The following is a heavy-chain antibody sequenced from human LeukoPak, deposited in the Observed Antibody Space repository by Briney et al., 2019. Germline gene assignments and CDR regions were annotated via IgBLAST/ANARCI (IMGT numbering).Heavy chain of an antibody. CDR1: GYTFTSYG. CDR2: ISAYNGNT. V-gene: IGHV1-18*01. CDR3: ARGIFGVVIYYYYYMDV. D-gene: IGHD3-3*01. Sequence: ASVKVSCKASGYTFTSYGIGWVRQAPGQGLEWMGWISAYNGNTNYAQKLQGRVTMTTDTSTSTAYMELRSLRSDDTAVYYCARGIFGVVIYYYYYMDVWGKGTTVTVSS. J-gene: IGHJ6*03.